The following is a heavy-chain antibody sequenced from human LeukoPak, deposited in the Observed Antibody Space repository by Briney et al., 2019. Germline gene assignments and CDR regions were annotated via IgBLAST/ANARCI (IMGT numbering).Heavy chain of an antibody. Sequence: SETLSLTCSVSDGSINSYYWNWIRRPPGKGLEWIGYIYYNGNTNYSPSLKSRVTMSVDTSKNLFSLKVSSVTAADTAVYYCARGRSNYYGMDVWGQGTTATVSS. CDR2: IYYNGNT. V-gene: IGHV4-59*01. D-gene: IGHD1-26*01. CDR3: ARGRSNYYGMDV. J-gene: IGHJ6*02. CDR1: DGSINSYY.